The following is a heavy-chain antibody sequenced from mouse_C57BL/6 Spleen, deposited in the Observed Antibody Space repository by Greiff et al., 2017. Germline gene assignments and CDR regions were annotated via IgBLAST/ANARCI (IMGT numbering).Heavy chain of an antibody. Sequence: LQESGAELVKPGASVKLSCKASGYTFTEYTIHWVKQRSGQGLEWIGWFYPGSGSIKYNEKFKDKATLTADKSSSTVYMELSRLTSEDSAVYFCARHGDYYGSGVYYFDYWGQGTTLTVSS. J-gene: IGHJ2*01. CDR1: GYTFTEYT. CDR2: FYPGSGSI. D-gene: IGHD1-1*01. V-gene: IGHV1-62-2*01. CDR3: ARHGDYYGSGVYYFDY.